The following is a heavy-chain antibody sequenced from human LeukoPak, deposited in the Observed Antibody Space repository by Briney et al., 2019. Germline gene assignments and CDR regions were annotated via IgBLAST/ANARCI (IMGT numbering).Heavy chain of an antibody. CDR3: ARGGPVYYDYVWGSYRYRAWTFDY. J-gene: IGHJ4*02. D-gene: IGHD3-16*02. CDR2: INHSGST. Sequence: SETLSLTCAVYGGSFSGYYWSWIRQPPGKGLEWIGEINHSGSTNYNPSLKSRVTISVDTSKNQFSLKLSSVTAAGTAVYYCARGGPVYYDYVWGSYRYRAWTFDYWGQGTLVTVSS. CDR1: GGSFSGYY. V-gene: IGHV4-34*01.